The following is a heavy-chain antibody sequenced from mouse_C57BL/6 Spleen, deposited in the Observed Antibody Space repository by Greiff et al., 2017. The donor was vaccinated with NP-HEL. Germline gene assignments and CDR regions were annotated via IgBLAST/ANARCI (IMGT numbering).Heavy chain of an antibody. CDR3: ARVKLTGTLWFAC. V-gene: IGHV5-17*01. J-gene: IGHJ3*01. Sequence: EVKLMESGGGLVKPGGSLKLSCAASGFTFSDYGMHWVRQAPEKGLEWVAYISSGSSTIYYADTVKGRFTISRDNAKNTLFLQMTSLRSEDTAMYYCARVKLTGTLWFACWGQGTLVTVSA. CDR1: GFTFSDYG. CDR2: ISSGSSTI. D-gene: IGHD4-1*01.